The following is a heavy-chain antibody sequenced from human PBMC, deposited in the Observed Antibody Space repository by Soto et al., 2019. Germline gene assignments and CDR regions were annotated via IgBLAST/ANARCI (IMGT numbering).Heavy chain of an antibody. D-gene: IGHD2-15*01. J-gene: IGHJ6*03. CDR3: ARTPPPVVPGTHYYYYMDV. V-gene: IGHV4-31*03. CDR2: IYYSGST. CDR1: GGSISSGGYY. Sequence: SETLSLTCTVSGGSISSGGYYWSWIRQHPGKGLEWIGYIYYSGSTYYNPSLKSRVTISVDTSKNQFSLKLSSVTAADTAVYYCARTPPPVVPGTHYYYYMDVWGKGTTVTVSS.